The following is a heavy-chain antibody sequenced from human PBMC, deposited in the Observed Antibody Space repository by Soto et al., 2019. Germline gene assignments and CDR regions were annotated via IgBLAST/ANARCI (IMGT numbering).Heavy chain of an antibody. Sequence: QVQLVESGGGVVQPGRSLRLSCAASGFTFSFYGMHWVRQAPGKGLEWVAVMWSDGSNKYYADSVKGRFTISRDNSKNTLYLQMNSLRAEYTAVYYCALSGGYCYFDYWGQGTLVTVSS. CDR2: MWSDGSNK. V-gene: IGHV3-33*01. CDR3: ALSGGYCYFDY. D-gene: IGHD3-22*01. CDR1: GFTFSFYG. J-gene: IGHJ4*02.